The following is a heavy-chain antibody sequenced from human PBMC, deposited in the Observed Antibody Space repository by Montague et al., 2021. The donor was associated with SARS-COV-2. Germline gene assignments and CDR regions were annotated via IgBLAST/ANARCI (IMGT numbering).Heavy chain of an antibody. CDR3: ARRKYNYGWGD. CDR1: GGPISGSSDY. D-gene: IGHD3-16*01. Sequence: SETLSLTCTVTGGPISGSSDYWGWIRQSPGKGLEWIASVDYSGNTYYXPSLKSRLTISVDTSKNQFSLKLNSVTAADTALYYCARRKYNYGWGDWGQGTLVTVSS. V-gene: IGHV4-39*01. J-gene: IGHJ4*02. CDR2: VDYSGNT.